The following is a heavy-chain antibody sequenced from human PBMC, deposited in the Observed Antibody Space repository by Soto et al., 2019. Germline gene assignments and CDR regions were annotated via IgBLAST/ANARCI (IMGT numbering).Heavy chain of an antibody. CDR3: ARDPPLPAAMVD. Sequence: SETLYLTCTVSGGSISSSGYYWGWIRQPPGKGLEWIGTIYYSGSTYYNPSLKSRVTISVDTSKNQFSLKLSSVTAADTALYYCARDPPLPAAMVDWGQGTLVTAPQ. CDR1: GGSISSSGYY. V-gene: IGHV4-39*07. D-gene: IGHD2-2*01. CDR2: IYYSGST. J-gene: IGHJ4*02.